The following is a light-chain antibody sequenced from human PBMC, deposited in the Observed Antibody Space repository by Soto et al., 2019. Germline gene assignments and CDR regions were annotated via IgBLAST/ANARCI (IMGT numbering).Light chain of an antibody. CDR2: GAS. CDR1: QSVSSN. CDR3: QQYNNWRPYT. J-gene: IGKJ2*01. V-gene: IGKV3-15*01. Sequence: EIVMTQSPATLSVSPGERATLSCRASQSVSSNLAWYQQKPGQAPRLLLYGASTRATGIPARFSGSGSGTEFTLTISSLQSEDFAVYYCQQYNNWRPYTFGQGTNLEIK.